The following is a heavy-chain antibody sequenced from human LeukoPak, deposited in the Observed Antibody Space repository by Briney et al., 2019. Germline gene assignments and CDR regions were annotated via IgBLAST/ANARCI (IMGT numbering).Heavy chain of an antibody. CDR1: GYTFTGYY. CDR3: ARGKIFGVVITD. Sequence: ASVKVSCKASGYTFTGYYMHWVRQAPRQGLEWMGWINPNSGGTNYAQKFQGRVTMTRDTSIGTAYMELSRLRSDDTAVYYCARGKIFGVVITDWGQGTLVTVSS. V-gene: IGHV1-2*02. D-gene: IGHD3-3*01. J-gene: IGHJ4*02. CDR2: INPNSGGT.